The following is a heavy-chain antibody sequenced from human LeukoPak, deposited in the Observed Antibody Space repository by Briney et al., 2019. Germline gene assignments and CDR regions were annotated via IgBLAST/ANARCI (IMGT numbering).Heavy chain of an antibody. CDR2: ILYDGSNK. V-gene: IGHV3-30*18. J-gene: IGHJ4*02. D-gene: IGHD1-26*01. Sequence: GGPLRLSCTASGYTFRGYDMLELREAPGMKQKWVAVILYDGSNKYYADSVKGRFSISRDNSKNTLYLQMNSLRAEDTAVYSCAKTCSGCYYIVDDWGQGTLVTVFS. CDR1: GYTFRGYD. CDR3: AKTCSGCYYIVDD.